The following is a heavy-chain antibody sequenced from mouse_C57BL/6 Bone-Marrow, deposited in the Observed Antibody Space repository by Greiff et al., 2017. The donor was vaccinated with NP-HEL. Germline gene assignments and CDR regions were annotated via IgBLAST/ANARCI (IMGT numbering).Heavy chain of an antibody. D-gene: IGHD2-3*01. Sequence: EVQLQESGPGLVKPSQSLSLTCSVTGYSITSGYYWNWIRQFPGNKLEWMGYISYDGSNNYNPSLKNRISITRDTSKNQFFLKLNSVTTEDTATYYCAREAHMNGYYVRFAYWGQGTLVTVSA. J-gene: IGHJ3*01. CDR1: GYSITSGYY. V-gene: IGHV3-6*01. CDR3: AREAHMNGYYVRFAY. CDR2: ISYDGSN.